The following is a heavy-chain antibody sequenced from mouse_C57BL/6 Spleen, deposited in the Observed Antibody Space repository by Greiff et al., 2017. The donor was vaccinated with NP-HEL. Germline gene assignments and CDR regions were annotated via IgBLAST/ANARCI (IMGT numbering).Heavy chain of an antibody. CDR3: ARESSYWFAY. J-gene: IGHJ3*01. D-gene: IGHD1-1*01. V-gene: IGHV3-6*01. CDR1: GYSITSGYY. Sequence: EVQLQQSGPGLVKPSQSLSLPCSVTGYSITSGYYWNWIRQFPGNKLEWMGYISYDGSNNYNPSLKNRISITRDISKNQFFLKLNSVTTEDTATYYCARESSYWFAYWGQGTLVTVSA. CDR2: ISYDGSN.